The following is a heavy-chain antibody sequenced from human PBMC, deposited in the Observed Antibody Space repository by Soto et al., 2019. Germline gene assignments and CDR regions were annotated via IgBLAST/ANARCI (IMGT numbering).Heavy chain of an antibody. V-gene: IGHV3-21*01. Sequence: PXVCLRLSFVACGFTFSRHGLNWVRQAPGTGLEWVSSINGRSNYKYYSDSVKGRFTVSRDNAQNSLFLQMSRLGPEDTAVYYCVREDGVVGASSAFDSWGQGTLVTVSS. D-gene: IGHD1-26*01. CDR1: GFTFSRHG. J-gene: IGHJ4*02. CDR3: VREDGVVGASSAFDS. CDR2: INGRSNYK.